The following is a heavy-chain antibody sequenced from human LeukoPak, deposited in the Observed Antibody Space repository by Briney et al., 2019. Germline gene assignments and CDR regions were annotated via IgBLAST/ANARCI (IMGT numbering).Heavy chain of an antibody. J-gene: IGHJ6*02. Sequence: GGSLRLSCAASGFTFSNYEMNWVRQAPGKGLEWVSYISSSGSNIYYADSVKGRFTISRDNAKNSLYLQMNSLRAEDTAVYYCARDYYGSGSYFYYYYGMDVWGQGTTVTVSS. D-gene: IGHD3-10*01. CDR2: ISSSGSNI. V-gene: IGHV3-48*03. CDR3: ARDYYGSGSYFYYYYGMDV. CDR1: GFTFSNYE.